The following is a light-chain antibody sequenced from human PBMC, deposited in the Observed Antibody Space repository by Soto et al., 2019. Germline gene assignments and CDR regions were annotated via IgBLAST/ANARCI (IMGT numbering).Light chain of an antibody. J-gene: IGKJ1*01. CDR1: QSISDW. CDR2: DAS. V-gene: IGKV1-5*01. CDR3: YSQVKVPPPCP. Sequence: TLSASVGDRVTITCRASQSISDWLAWYQQKSGQAPNLLIYDASKLKTGVPSSFSGEESRPQLTLTISILPPQDAVSECYYSQVKVPPPCPYAQGTILDIK.